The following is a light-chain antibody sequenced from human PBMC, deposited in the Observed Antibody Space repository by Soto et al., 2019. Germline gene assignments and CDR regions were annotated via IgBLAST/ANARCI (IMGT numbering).Light chain of an antibody. CDR2: DAS. Sequence: DIQMTQSPSTLSASVGDSVTITCRASQSISSWLAWFQQEPGKAPKLLIYDASSLESGVPSRFSGSGSGTEFTLTISSLQPDDFATYYCQQYNSYSPWTFGQGTKVEIK. V-gene: IGKV1-5*01. CDR1: QSISSW. CDR3: QQYNSYSPWT. J-gene: IGKJ1*01.